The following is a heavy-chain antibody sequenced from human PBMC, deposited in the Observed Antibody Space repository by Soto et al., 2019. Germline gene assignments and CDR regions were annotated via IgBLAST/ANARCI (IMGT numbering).Heavy chain of an antibody. D-gene: IGHD3-16*02. Sequence: GESLKISCKGSGYSFTSYWISWVRQMPGKGLEWMGRIDPSDSYTNYSPSFQGHVTISADKSISTAYLQWSSLKASDTAMYYCARTLYDYVWGSYRPLGMDVWGQGTTVTVSS. J-gene: IGHJ6*02. CDR3: ARTLYDYVWGSYRPLGMDV. V-gene: IGHV5-10-1*01. CDR2: IDPSDSYT. CDR1: GYSFTSYW.